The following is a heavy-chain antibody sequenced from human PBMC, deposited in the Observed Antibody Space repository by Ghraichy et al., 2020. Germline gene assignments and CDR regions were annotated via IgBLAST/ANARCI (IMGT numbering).Heavy chain of an antibody. Sequence: GGSLRLSCAISAFSINSYGMYWVRQAPGKGLEWVATITHDGIYEHYADSVKGRFTISRDNSKKTMFLQMNSLQFGDTAIYYCAERDHGGFDFWGQGTLVTVS. J-gene: IGHJ5*01. CDR1: AFSINSYG. V-gene: IGHV3-30*04. CDR2: ITHDGIYE. D-gene: IGHD3-16*01. CDR3: AERDHGGFDF.